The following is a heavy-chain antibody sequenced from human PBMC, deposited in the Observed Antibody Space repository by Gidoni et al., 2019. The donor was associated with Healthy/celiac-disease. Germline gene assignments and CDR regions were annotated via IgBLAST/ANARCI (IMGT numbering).Heavy chain of an antibody. V-gene: IGHV3-9*01. CDR3: AKDMARLAVAGMAR. CDR1: GFTFDDYA. Sequence: EVQLVESGGGLVQPGRSLRLSCAASGFTFDDYAMHWVRQAPGKGLEWVSGISWNSGSIGYADSVKGRFTISRDNAKNSLYLQMNSLRAEDTALYYCAKDMARLAVAGMARWGQGTLVTVSS. CDR2: ISWNSGSI. J-gene: IGHJ4*02. D-gene: IGHD6-19*01.